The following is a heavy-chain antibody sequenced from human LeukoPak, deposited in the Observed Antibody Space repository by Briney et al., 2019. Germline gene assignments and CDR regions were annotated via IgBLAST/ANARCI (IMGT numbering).Heavy chain of an antibody. J-gene: IGHJ4*02. CDR1: GYTLTELS. CDR2: FDPEDGET. Sequence: ASVKVSCKVSGYTLTELSMHWVRQAPGKGLEWMGGFDPEDGETIYAQKFQGRVTMTEDTSTDTAYMELNSLRSEDTAVYYCATLGSGSYPIPNDYWGQGTLVTVSS. CDR3: ATLGSGSYPIPNDY. D-gene: IGHD1-26*01. V-gene: IGHV1-24*01.